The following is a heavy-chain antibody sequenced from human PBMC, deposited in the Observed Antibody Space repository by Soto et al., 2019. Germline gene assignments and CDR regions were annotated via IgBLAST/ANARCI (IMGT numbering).Heavy chain of an antibody. V-gene: IGHV4-4*02. J-gene: IGHJ6*02. CDR1: GGSVSSSSW. CDR2: IYQSGTF. Sequence: QVRLKESGPGLVKLSGTLSLTCAVSGGSVSSSSWWSWVRQAPRKGLDWIGEIYQSGTFNYNSSLASRVSVSVDESSKQVSLTLTAVTAADTAIYYCVRSVPAATGAYNGMDVWGQGTTVTDSS. D-gene: IGHD2-2*01. CDR3: VRSVPAATGAYNGMDV.